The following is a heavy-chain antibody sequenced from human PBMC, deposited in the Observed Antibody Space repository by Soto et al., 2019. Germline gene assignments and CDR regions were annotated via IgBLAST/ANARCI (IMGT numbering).Heavy chain of an antibody. CDR2: ISSSSSTI. J-gene: IGHJ3*02. Sequence: EVQLVESGGGVVQPGGSLRLSCAASGFTFSSYSMNWVRQAPGKGLEWVSYISSSSSTIYYADSVKGRVTISRDNAKNSRYLHMHSLRAEDTAVDYCASGLEVLDAFDIWCQGTMVTVSS. D-gene: IGHD5-12*01. CDR1: GFTFSSYS. V-gene: IGHV3-48*01. CDR3: ASGLEVLDAFDI.